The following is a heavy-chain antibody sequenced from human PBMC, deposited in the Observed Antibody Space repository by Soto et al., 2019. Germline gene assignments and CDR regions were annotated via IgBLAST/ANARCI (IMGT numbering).Heavy chain of an antibody. CDR3: ARAPPNYDSSGYYYYYYGMDV. J-gene: IGHJ6*02. V-gene: IGHV1-69*01. CDR2: IIPIFCTA. Sequence: QVQLVQSGAEVKKPGSSVKVSCKASGGTFSSYAISWVRQAPGQGLEWMGGIIPIFCTANYAQKFQGRVKITADESTSTAYMELSSLRSEDTAVYYCARAPPNYDSSGYYYYYYGMDVWGQGTTVTVSS. CDR1: GGTFSSYA. D-gene: IGHD3-22*01.